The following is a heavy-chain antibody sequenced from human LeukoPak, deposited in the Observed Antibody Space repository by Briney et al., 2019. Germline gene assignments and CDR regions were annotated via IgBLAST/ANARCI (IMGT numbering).Heavy chain of an antibody. J-gene: IGHJ4*02. CDR3: ARGSGVVPAAIRLYYFDY. CDR1: GGSISSSSYY. CDR2: IYYSGST. D-gene: IGHD2-2*02. Sequence: PSETLSLTCTVSGGSISSSSYYWGWLRQPPGKGLEWIGSIYYSGSTYYNPSLKSRVTISVDTSKNQFSLKLSSVTAADTAVYYCARGSGVVPAAIRLYYFDYRGQGTLVTVSS. V-gene: IGHV4-39*07.